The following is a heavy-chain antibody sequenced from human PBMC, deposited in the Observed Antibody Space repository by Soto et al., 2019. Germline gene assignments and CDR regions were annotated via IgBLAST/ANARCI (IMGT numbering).Heavy chain of an antibody. J-gene: IGHJ5*02. Sequence: ASVKVSCNASGYTFTSYGISCGRQSPGQGLEWMGWISAYNNNTNHAQKLQGRVTMTTDTSTITAYMELRSLSSDDTAVYYCARGPYYDFWSGYYIWFDPWGQGTLVTVSS. CDR2: ISAYNNNT. CDR3: ARGPYYDFWSGYYIWFDP. D-gene: IGHD3-3*01. CDR1: GYTFTSYG. V-gene: IGHV1-18*01.